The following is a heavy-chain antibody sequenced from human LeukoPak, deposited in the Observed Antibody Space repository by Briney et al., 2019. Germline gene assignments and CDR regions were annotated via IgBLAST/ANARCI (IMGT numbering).Heavy chain of an antibody. D-gene: IGHD1-26*01. Sequence: SVNVSCKASGGTFSSYAISWVRQAPRQGLEWMGGIIPIFGTANYAQKFQGRVTITADESTSTAYMELSSLRSEDTAVYYCAREEAEFKAKWELPEWGQGTLVTVSS. CDR2: IIPIFGTA. CDR1: GGTFSSYA. V-gene: IGHV1-69*13. CDR3: AREEAEFKAKWELPE. J-gene: IGHJ4*02.